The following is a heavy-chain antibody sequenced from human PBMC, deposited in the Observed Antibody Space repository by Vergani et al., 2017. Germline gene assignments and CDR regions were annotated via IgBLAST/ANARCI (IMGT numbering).Heavy chain of an antibody. Sequence: EVQLLESGGGLVQPGGSLRLSCAASGFTFNSYAMTWVRQAPGKWLEWVSAISGGGGSTYYADSAKGRFTISRDNSKNTLYLQMNSLRAEDTAVYYCAKAAHIVVVTAANYFDPWGQGTLVIVSS. CDR1: GFTFNSYA. D-gene: IGHD2-21*02. V-gene: IGHV3-23*01. CDR2: ISGGGGST. J-gene: IGHJ5*02. CDR3: AKAAHIVVVTAANYFDP.